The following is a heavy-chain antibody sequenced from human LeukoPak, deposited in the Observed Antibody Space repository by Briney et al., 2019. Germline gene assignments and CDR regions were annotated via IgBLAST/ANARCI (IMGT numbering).Heavy chain of an antibody. J-gene: IGHJ3*01. CDR2: MNPNSGNT. CDR1: GGTFSSYT. Sequence: GSSVKVSCKASGGTFSSYTISWVRQATGQGLEWMGWMNPNSGNTGYAQKFQGRVTITRNTSISTAYMELSSLRSEDTAVYYCARPGDYYDSSGYYAYTLWGQGTMVTVSS. V-gene: IGHV1-8*03. D-gene: IGHD3-22*01. CDR3: ARPGDYYDSSGYYAYTL.